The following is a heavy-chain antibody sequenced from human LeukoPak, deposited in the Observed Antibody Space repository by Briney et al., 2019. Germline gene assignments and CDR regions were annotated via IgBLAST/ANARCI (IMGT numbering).Heavy chain of an antibody. J-gene: IGHJ4*02. CDR2: IIPIFGTA. Sequence: ASVKVSCKASGGTFSSYAISWVRQAPGQGLEWMGGIIPIFGTANYAQKFQGRVTMTEDTSTDTAYMELSSLRSEDTAVYYCAAGRGIVVVPAAIIFDYWGQGTLVTVSS. V-gene: IGHV1-69*06. CDR3: AAGRGIVVVPAAIIFDY. D-gene: IGHD2-2*02. CDR1: GGTFSSYA.